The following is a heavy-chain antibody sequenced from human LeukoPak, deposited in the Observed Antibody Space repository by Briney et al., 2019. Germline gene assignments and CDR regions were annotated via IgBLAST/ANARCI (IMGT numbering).Heavy chain of an antibody. V-gene: IGHV4-59*11. CDR1: GGSISSHY. CDR3: ASGSLGLANGWFDP. CDR2: IYYSRST. D-gene: IGHD2-8*01. J-gene: IGHJ5*02. Sequence: KPSETLSLTCTVSGGSISSHYWSWIRQPPGKGLEWIGYIYYSRSTNYNPSLKSRVTISVDTSKNQFSLKLSSVTAADTAVYYCASGSLGLANGWFDPWGQGTLVTLSS.